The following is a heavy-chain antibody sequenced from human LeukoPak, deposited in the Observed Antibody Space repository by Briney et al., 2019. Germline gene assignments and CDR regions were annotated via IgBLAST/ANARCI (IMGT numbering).Heavy chain of an antibody. CDR2: IKEDGSDK. J-gene: IGHJ5*01. Sequence: PGGSLRLSCAASGFTFSSYAMSWVRQAPGKGLEWVANIKEDGSDKYYVDSMKGRFTISRDNAKNSLYLQMNSLRAEDTAVYYCARRGLPDSWGQGTLVTVSS. CDR1: GFTFSSYA. V-gene: IGHV3-7*05. CDR3: ARRGLPDS. D-gene: IGHD2-15*01.